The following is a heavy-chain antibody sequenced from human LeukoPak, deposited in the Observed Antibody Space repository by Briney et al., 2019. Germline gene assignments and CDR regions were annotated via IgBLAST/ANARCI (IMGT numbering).Heavy chain of an antibody. CDR2: INPNSGGT. J-gene: IGHJ4*02. D-gene: IGHD6-19*01. Sequence: ASVKVSCKASGDTFTGYYMHWVRQAPGQGLEWMGWINPNSGGTNYAQKFQGWVTMTRDTSISTAYMELSRLRSDDTAVYYCARGDKVAGRSNYFDYWGQGTLVTVSS. CDR1: GDTFTGYY. CDR3: ARGDKVAGRSNYFDY. V-gene: IGHV1-2*04.